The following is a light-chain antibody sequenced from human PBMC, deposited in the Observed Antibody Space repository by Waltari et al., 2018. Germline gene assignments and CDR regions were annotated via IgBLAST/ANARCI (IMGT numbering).Light chain of an antibody. CDR3: YSYAGNNDVV. CDR2: EVK. V-gene: IGLV2-8*01. CDR1: SGDVGGYTY. Sequence: QSALTQPPSASGSPGQSVTISCPGTSGDVGGYTYVSWYQNHPGKAPKRMVYEVKKRPSGVPDRFSGSKSGNTAALTVAWLQADDEADYYCYSYAGNNDVVFGGGTKLTVL. J-gene: IGLJ2*01.